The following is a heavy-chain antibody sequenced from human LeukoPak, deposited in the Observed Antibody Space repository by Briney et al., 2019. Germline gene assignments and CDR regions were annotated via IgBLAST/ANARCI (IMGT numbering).Heavy chain of an antibody. D-gene: IGHD4-17*01. V-gene: IGHV3-74*01. CDR2: INTDGSST. J-gene: IGHJ1*01. CDR3: ARSGTTVTDEYFQH. CDR1: GFTFSSYW. Sequence: GGSLRLSCAASGFTFSSYWMHWVRQAPGKGLVWVSRINTDGSSTTYADSVKGRFTISRDNAKNTLYLQMNSLGAEDAAVYYCARSGTTVTDEYFQHWGQGTLVTVSS.